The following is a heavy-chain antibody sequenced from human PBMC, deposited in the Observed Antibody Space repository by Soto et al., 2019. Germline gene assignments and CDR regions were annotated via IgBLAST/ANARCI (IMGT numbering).Heavy chain of an antibody. J-gene: IGHJ3*02. CDR1: GGSISSYY. CDR2: IYYSGST. D-gene: IGHD6-19*01. CDR3: LREGVAGHDAFDI. Sequence: SETLSLTCTVSGGSISSYYWSWIRQPPGKGLEWIGYIYYSGSTNYNPSLKSRVTISVDTSKNQFSLKLSSVTAADTAVYYCLREGVAGHDAFDIWGQGTMVPVSS. V-gene: IGHV4-59*01.